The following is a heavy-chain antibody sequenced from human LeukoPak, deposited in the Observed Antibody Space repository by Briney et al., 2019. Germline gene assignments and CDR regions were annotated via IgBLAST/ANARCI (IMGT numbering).Heavy chain of an antibody. Sequence: PGGSLRLSCVASGFSFSNSAMNWVRQAPGKGLEWVSLISGSGGGTDYGDSVKGRFTISRDNSKNTLYLRMNNLRAEDTAVYYCAKEFYDIVTGYTFESWGQGTLVTVS. CDR1: GFSFSNSA. V-gene: IGHV3-23*01. CDR3: AKEFYDIVTGYTFES. D-gene: IGHD3-9*01. CDR2: ISGSGGGT. J-gene: IGHJ4*02.